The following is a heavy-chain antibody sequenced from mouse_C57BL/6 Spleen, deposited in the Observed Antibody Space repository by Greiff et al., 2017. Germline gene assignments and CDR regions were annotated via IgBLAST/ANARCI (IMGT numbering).Heavy chain of an antibody. CDR2: ISSGGSYT. J-gene: IGHJ4*01. V-gene: IGHV5-6*02. D-gene: IGHD1-1*01. CDR1: GFTFSSYG. CDR3: ARRRIYYYGSSGAMDY. Sequence: EVKLMESGGDLVKPGGSLKLSCAASGFTFSSYGMSWVRQTPDKRLEWVATISSGGSYTYYPDSVKGRFTISRDNAKNTLYLQMSSLKSEDTAMYYCARRRIYYYGSSGAMDYWGQGTSVTVSS.